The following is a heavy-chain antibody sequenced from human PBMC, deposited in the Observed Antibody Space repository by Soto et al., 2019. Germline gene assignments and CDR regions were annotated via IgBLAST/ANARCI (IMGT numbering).Heavy chain of an antibody. J-gene: IGHJ4*02. Sequence: SVKVSCKASGGTFSSYAISWVRQAPGQGLEWMGGIIPIFGTANYAQKFQGRVTITADESTSTAYMELSSLRSEDTAVYYCARGRRPYYYDSSGYYPTFDYWGQGTLVTVSS. D-gene: IGHD3-22*01. CDR3: ARGRRPYYYDSSGYYPTFDY. CDR1: GGTFSSYA. V-gene: IGHV1-69*13. CDR2: IIPIFGTA.